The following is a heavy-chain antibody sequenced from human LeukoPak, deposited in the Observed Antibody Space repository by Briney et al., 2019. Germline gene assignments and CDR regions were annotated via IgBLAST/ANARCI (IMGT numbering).Heavy chain of an antibody. D-gene: IGHD2-15*01. V-gene: IGHV3-7*03. J-gene: IGHJ4*02. CDR3: VRGCSDTCYRFDY. Sequence: GGSLRLSCVASGFPFSSYWMTWVRQAPGKGLEWVANIKQDGSKKSYVDSVKGRFTISRDNAKNSLYLQMNSLRAEDTAIYYCVRGCSDTCYRFDYWGQGTLVTVSS. CDR2: IKQDGSKK. CDR1: GFPFSSYW.